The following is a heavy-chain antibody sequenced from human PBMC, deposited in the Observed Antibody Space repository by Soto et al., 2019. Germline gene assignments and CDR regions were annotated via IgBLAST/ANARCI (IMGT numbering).Heavy chain of an antibody. CDR3: VRSWGVYCSSTRCYSAWLDP. J-gene: IGHJ5*02. V-gene: IGHV3-48*03. Sequence: EVQLVESGGGLVQPGGSLRLSCVASGFTFSSHEMNWVRQAPGKGLEWVSYISGSGSPIDYADSVRGRFTISRDNAKNSVILQMNSLRVEDTAVYYCVRSWGVYCSSTRCYSAWLDPWGEGTLVTVSS. D-gene: IGHD2-2*02. CDR2: ISGSGSPI. CDR1: GFTFSSHE.